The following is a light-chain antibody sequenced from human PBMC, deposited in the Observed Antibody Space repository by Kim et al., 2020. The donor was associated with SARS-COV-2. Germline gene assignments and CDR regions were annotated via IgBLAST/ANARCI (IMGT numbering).Light chain of an antibody. CDR3: QQYGSSPFLT. J-gene: IGKJ4*01. CDR1: QSVSSSY. V-gene: IGKV3-20*01. Sequence: PRERATLSCRSSQSVSSSYLAWYQQKPGQAPRLLIYGASSRSTGIPDRFSGSGSGTDFTLTISSLEPEDFAVYYCQQYGSSPFLTFGGGTKVDIK. CDR2: GAS.